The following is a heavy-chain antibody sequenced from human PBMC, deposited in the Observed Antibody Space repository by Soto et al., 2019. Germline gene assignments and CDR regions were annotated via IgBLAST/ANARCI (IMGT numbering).Heavy chain of an antibody. D-gene: IGHD6-13*01. CDR2: IHYSGTT. CDR1: GGSMRNYF. Sequence: SETLSLTCTVSGGSMRNYFWTWIRQPPGKGLEWLGYIHYSGTTSFFPSYNPSLRSRVTISEDTSKNQFSLKLLSVTTADTAVYFCAAGEASSRNLAPYYLDFWGQGTLVTVSS. V-gene: IGHV4-59*01. J-gene: IGHJ4*02. CDR3: AAGEASSRNLAPYYLDF.